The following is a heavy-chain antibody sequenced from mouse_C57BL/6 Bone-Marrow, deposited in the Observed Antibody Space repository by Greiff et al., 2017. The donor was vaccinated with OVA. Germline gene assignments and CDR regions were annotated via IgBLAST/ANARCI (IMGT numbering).Heavy chain of an antibody. CDR1: GYTFTSYW. CDR2: IYPGSGST. V-gene: IGHV1-55*01. D-gene: IGHD4-1*01. CDR3: ARELGRSVSFAY. J-gene: IGHJ3*01. Sequence: QVQLQQPGAELVKPGASVKMSCKASGYTFTSYWITWVKQRPGQGLEWIGDIYPGSGSTNYNEKFKSKATLTVDTSSSTAYMQLSSLTSEDSAVYYCARELGRSVSFAYWGQGTLVTVSA.